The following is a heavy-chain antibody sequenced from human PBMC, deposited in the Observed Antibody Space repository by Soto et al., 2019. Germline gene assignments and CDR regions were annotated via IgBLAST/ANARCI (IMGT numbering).Heavy chain of an antibody. J-gene: IGHJ6*02. V-gene: IGHV4-39*01. CDR1: GGSISSDSFY. CDR3: TRNQPQRYCSGGTCRPAYGMDV. CDR2: IYYSGDT. D-gene: IGHD2-15*01. Sequence: SETLSLTCTVSGGSISSDSFYWAWIRQPPGKGLEWIGIIYYSGDTYYNPSLAGRLTMSVDTSNQFSLTLRSVTAADTALYYCTRNQPQRYCSGGTCRPAYGMDVWGQGTTVTVSS.